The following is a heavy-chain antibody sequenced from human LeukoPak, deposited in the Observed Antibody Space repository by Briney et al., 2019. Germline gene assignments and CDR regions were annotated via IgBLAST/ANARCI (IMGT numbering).Heavy chain of an antibody. Sequence: SETLSLTCTVSGGSISSSSYYWGWIRQPPGKGLEWIGSIYYSGSTYYNPSLKSRVTISVDTSKNQFSLKLSSVTAADTAVYYCARGMGAVAAPLADPHLDYWGQGTLVTVSS. CDR2: IYYSGST. CDR3: ARGMGAVAAPLADPHLDY. CDR1: GGSISSSSYY. V-gene: IGHV4-39*01. J-gene: IGHJ4*02. D-gene: IGHD6-19*01.